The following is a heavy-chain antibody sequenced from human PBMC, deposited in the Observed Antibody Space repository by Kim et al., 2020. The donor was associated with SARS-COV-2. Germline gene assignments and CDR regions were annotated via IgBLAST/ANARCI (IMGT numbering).Heavy chain of an antibody. V-gene: IGHV3-23*01. J-gene: IGHJ4*02. Sequence: TYYADSVKGRFTISRDNSKNTLYLQMNSLRAEDTAVYYCAKEGYGGHFDYWGQGTLVTVSS. D-gene: IGHD5-12*01. CDR2: T. CDR3: AKEGYGGHFDY.